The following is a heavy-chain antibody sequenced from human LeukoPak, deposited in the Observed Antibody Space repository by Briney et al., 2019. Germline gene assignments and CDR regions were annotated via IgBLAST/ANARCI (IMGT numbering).Heavy chain of an antibody. V-gene: IGHV1-69*05. CDR2: IIPIFGTA. CDR1: GGTFSSYA. J-gene: IGHJ6*03. CDR3: ARKNSGYDSGYYYYMDV. Sequence: ASVKVSCKASGGTFSSYAISWVRQAPGQGLEWMGGIIPIFGTANYAQKLQGRVTMTTDTSTSTAYMELRSLRSDDTAVYYCARKNSGYDSGYYYYMDVWGKGTTVTISS. D-gene: IGHD5-12*01.